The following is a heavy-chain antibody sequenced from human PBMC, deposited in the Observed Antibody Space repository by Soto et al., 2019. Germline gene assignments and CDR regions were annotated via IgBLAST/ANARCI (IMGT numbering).Heavy chain of an antibody. CDR2: ISYDGSNK. CDR1: GFTFSSYA. D-gene: IGHD5-18*01. V-gene: IGHV3-30-3*01. CDR3: ARGIQLWLFYYYGMDV. Sequence: GGSLRLSCAASGFTFSSYAMHWVRQAPGKGLEWVAVISYDGSNKYYADSVKGRFTISRDNSKNTLYLQMNSLRAEDTAVYYCARGIQLWLFYYYGMDVWGQGTTVTVSS. J-gene: IGHJ6*02.